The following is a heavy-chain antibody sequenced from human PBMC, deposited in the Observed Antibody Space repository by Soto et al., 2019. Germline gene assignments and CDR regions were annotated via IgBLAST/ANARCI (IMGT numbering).Heavy chain of an antibody. D-gene: IGHD6-19*01. Sequence: VKVSCKASGGTFSSYAISWARQAPGQGLEWMGGIIPIFGTANYAQKFQGRVTITADESTSTAYMELSSLRSEDTAVYYCARDDSRGWYWDKPYYYYGMDVWGQGTTVTVSS. CDR3: ARDDSRGWYWDKPYYYYGMDV. V-gene: IGHV1-69*13. J-gene: IGHJ6*02. CDR1: GGTFSSYA. CDR2: IIPIFGTA.